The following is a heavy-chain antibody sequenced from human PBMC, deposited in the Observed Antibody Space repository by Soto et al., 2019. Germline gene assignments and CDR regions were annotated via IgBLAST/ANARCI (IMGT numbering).Heavy chain of an antibody. D-gene: IGHD6-6*01. Sequence: EVQLLESGGGLVQPGASLRLSCAASGFTFSSYAMSWVHQAPGKGLEWVSVISGSDDSTYYADSVKGRFTISRDNSKKRLYLQVNGLSAEDTAVYYCAKRSSSSTFVYWGQGTLVTVSS. V-gene: IGHV3-23*01. CDR2: ISGSDDST. CDR3: AKRSSSSTFVY. J-gene: IGHJ4*02. CDR1: GFTFSSYA.